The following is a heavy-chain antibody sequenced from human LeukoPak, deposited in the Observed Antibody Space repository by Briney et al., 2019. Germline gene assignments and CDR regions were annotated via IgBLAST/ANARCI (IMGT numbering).Heavy chain of an antibody. D-gene: IGHD2-8*01. J-gene: IGHJ4*02. CDR1: GGSFSGYY. Sequence: SETLSLTCAVYGGSFSGYYWSWIRQPPGKGLEWIGEINHSGSTNYNPSLKSRVTISVDTSKNQFSRKLSSVTAADTAVYYCASLPYCTNGICNPFDYWGQGTLVTVSS. CDR2: INHSGST. V-gene: IGHV4-34*01. CDR3: ASLPYCTNGICNPFDY.